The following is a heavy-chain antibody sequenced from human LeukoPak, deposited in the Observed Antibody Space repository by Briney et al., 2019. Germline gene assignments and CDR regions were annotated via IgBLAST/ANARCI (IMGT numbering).Heavy chain of an antibody. V-gene: IGHV3-11*01. CDR3: ARVRIAVAGTTADYFDY. CDR1: GFTFSSYA. J-gene: IGHJ4*02. Sequence: GGSLRLSCAASGFTFSSYAMSWIRQAPGKGLEWVSYISSSGSTIYYADSVKGRFTISRDNAKNSLYLQMNSLRAEDTAVYYCARVRIAVAGTTADYFDYWGQGTLVTVSS. D-gene: IGHD6-19*01. CDR2: ISSSGSTI.